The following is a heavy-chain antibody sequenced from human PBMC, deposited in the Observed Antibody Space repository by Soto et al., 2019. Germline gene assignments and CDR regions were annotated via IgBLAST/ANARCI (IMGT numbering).Heavy chain of an antibody. Sequence: QVHLVQSGAEVKKPGASVKVSCKASGYTFTSYGITWVRQPPGQGLEWMGWISAHIGHTDYAQKLQGRVIVTRATSPSTACMELRCLSSDGTAVDSCARGRDGDYWGQGALVTVSS. D-gene: IGHD6-6*01. CDR3: ARGRDGDY. CDR1: GYTFTSYG. CDR2: ISAHIGHT. J-gene: IGHJ4*02. V-gene: IGHV1-18*01.